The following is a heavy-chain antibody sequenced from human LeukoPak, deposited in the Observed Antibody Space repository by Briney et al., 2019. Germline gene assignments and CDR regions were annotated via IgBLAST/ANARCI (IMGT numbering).Heavy chain of an antibody. V-gene: IGHV3-21*01. CDR1: GFTFSRYS. D-gene: IGHD3-3*01. CDR2: ISSSSSYI. J-gene: IGHJ4*02. CDR3: ARGDYDYGSGYRNLDY. Sequence: GGSLRLSCAASGFTFSRYSMNWVRQAPGKGLEWVSCISSSSSYIYYADSVKGRFTISRDNAKNSLYLQMNSLRAEDTAVYYCARGDYDYGSGYRNLDYWGQGTLVTVSS.